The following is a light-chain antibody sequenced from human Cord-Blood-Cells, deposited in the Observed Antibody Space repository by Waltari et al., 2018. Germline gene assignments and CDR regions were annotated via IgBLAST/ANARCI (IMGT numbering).Light chain of an antibody. CDR3: QQYNSPFT. CDR1: QSISSW. J-gene: IGKJ3*01. Sequence: DIQMTQSPSTLSASVGDRVTITCRASQSISSWLAWYQQKPGKAPKLLIYDASSLESGVPSRFSGRGSGTEFTLTISSLQPDDFATYYCQQYNSPFTFGPGTKVDIK. V-gene: IGKV1-5*01. CDR2: DAS.